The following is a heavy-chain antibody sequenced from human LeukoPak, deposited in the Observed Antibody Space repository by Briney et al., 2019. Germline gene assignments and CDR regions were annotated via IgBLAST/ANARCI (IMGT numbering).Heavy chain of an antibody. J-gene: IGHJ6*03. D-gene: IGHD3-3*01. V-gene: IGHV4-4*07. CDR3: ARDQAAIFGVVIDRYMDV. CDR2: IYTSGST. CDR1: GGSISSYY. Sequence: SETLSLTCTVSGGSISSYYWSWIRQPAGKGLEWIGRIYTSGSTNYNPSLKSRVTMSVDTSKNQFSLKLSSVTAADTAVYYCARDQAAIFGVVIDRYMDVWGKGTTVTVSS.